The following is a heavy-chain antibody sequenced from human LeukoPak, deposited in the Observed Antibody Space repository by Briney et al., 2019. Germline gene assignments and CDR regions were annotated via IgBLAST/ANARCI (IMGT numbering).Heavy chain of an antibody. Sequence: GGSLRLSCAASGFTFSSYSMNWVRQAPGKGLEWVSYISSSSTIYYADSVKGRFTISRDNAKNSLYLQMNSLRAEDTAVYYCARSAVGDGCNFPAGTFDIWGQGTMVTVSS. D-gene: IGHD5-24*01. CDR1: GFTFSSYS. CDR2: ISSSSTI. V-gene: IGHV3-48*04. J-gene: IGHJ3*02. CDR3: ARSAVGDGCNFPAGTFDI.